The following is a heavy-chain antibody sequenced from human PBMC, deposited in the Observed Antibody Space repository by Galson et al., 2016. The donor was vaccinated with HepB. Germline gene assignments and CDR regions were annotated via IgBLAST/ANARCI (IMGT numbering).Heavy chain of an antibody. V-gene: IGHV3-23*01. CDR1: GFTFNNYA. Sequence: SLRLSCAASGFTFNNYAMSWVRQAPGKGLEGVSGIRGSGDSTYYVESVKGRFTISRDNSKNTVYLQMNSLRTEDTAVYYCARHPYRWDYDYFDYWGQGTLVTVSS. D-gene: IGHD1-26*01. CDR3: ARHPYRWDYDYFDY. J-gene: IGHJ4*02. CDR2: IRGSGDST.